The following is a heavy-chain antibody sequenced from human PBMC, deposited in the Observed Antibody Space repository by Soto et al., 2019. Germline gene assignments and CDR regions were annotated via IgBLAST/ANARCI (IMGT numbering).Heavy chain of an antibody. Sequence: PSETLSLTCTVSGGSISSSSYYWGWIRQPPGKGLEWIGSIYYSGSTYYNPSLKSRVTISVDTSKNQFSLKLSSVTAADTAVYYCARRALWFGEWSLKPDYWGQGTLVTVSS. CDR2: IYYSGST. CDR1: GGSISSSSYY. CDR3: ARRALWFGEWSLKPDY. V-gene: IGHV4-39*01. J-gene: IGHJ4*02. D-gene: IGHD3-10*01.